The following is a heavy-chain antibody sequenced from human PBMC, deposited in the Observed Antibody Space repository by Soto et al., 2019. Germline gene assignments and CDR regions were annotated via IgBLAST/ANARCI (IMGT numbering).Heavy chain of an antibody. CDR1: GGSISSSSYY. Sequence: SETLSLTCTVSGGSISSSSYYWGWIRQPPGKGLEWIGSIYYSGSTYYNPSLKSRVTISVDTSKNQFSLKLSSVTAADTAVYYCARLTPPYYYDSSGYLALFDYWGQGTLVTVSS. CDR2: IYYSGST. J-gene: IGHJ4*02. CDR3: ARLTPPYYYDSSGYLALFDY. V-gene: IGHV4-39*01. D-gene: IGHD3-22*01.